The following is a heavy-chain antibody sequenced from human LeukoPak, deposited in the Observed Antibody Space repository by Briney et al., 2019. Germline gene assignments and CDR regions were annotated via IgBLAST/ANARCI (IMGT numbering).Heavy chain of an antibody. CDR2: IYSSGST. Sequence: PSETLSLTCTVTGGSISDYYWSWIRQPAGKGLEWIGRIYSSGSTNYNPSLKSRVTMSVDTSKNEFSLKLSSVTAADTAVYYCAGVGGTGSYPLEAFDIWGQGTMVTVSS. CDR3: AGVGGTGSYPLEAFDI. J-gene: IGHJ3*02. V-gene: IGHV4-4*07. CDR1: GGSISDYY. D-gene: IGHD6-25*01.